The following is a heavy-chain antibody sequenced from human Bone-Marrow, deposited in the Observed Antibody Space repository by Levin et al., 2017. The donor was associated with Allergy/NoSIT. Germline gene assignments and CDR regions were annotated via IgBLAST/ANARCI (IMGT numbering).Heavy chain of an antibody. J-gene: IGHJ4*02. Sequence: PGGSLRLSCVASGFTFSTYAVNWVRQAPGKGLEWVSSIHNNDDDTYYADSVRGRFTIYRDNSKSTLYLQMNGLRAEDTALYYCAKGGDRVAIFDQWGQGTLVTVSS. CDR1: GFTFSTYA. V-gene: IGHV3-23*01. CDR2: IHNNDDDT. D-gene: IGHD1-14*01. CDR3: AKGGDRVAIFDQ.